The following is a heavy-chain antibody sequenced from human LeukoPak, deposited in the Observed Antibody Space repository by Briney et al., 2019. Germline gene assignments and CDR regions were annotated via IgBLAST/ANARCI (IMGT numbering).Heavy chain of an antibody. CDR3: AKDHEQWLTYFDY. CDR2: ISGSGGTT. Sequence: QPGGSLRLSCAASGFIFSSYAMSWVRQAPGKGLTWVSGISGSGGTTYYADSVKGRFTISRDNSKSTMYLQIDRLRAEDTAIYYCAKDHEQWLTYFDYWGQGTLVTVSS. J-gene: IGHJ4*02. CDR1: GFIFSSYA. V-gene: IGHV3-23*01. D-gene: IGHD6-19*01.